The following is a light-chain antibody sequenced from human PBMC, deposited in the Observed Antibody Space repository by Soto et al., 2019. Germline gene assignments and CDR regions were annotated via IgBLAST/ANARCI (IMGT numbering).Light chain of an antibody. V-gene: IGKV1-5*03. CDR3: QHYDSYPVRT. CDR2: KAS. CDR1: QTITTS. J-gene: IGKJ1*01. Sequence: DIQMTQSPSTLSASVGDGVTITCRASQTITTSLAWYQQKPGKAPKLLIYKASSLESGVPSRFSGSGSGTEFTLTISSLQPDDFATYDCQHYDSYPVRTIGQGAKVEI.